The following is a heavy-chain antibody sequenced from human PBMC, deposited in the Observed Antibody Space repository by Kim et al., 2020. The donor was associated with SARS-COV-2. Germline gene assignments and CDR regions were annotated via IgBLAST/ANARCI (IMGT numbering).Heavy chain of an antibody. CDR2: INPSGGST. J-gene: IGHJ6*02. CDR1: GYTFTSYY. CDR3: ARDATELVSNTAMDV. V-gene: IGHV1-46*01. Sequence: ASVKVSCKASGYTFTSYYMHWVRQAPGQGLEWMGIINPSGGSTSYAQKFQGRVTMTRDTSTSTVYMELSSLRSEDTAVYYCARDATELVSNTAMDVWGQGTTVTVSS. D-gene: IGHD5-18*01.